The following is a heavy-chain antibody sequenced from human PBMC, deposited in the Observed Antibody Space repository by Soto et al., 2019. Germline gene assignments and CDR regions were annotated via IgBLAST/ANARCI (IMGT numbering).Heavy chain of an antibody. CDR3: TVVGTFDY. CDR1: GGSFSGYY. Sequence: PSETLSLTCAVYGGSFSGYYWSWIRQPPGKGLEWIGEINHSGSTNYNPSLKSRVTISVDTSKNQFSLKLSSVTAADTAVYYCTVVGTFDYWGQGTLVTVSS. J-gene: IGHJ4*02. D-gene: IGHD1-26*01. CDR2: INHSGST. V-gene: IGHV4-34*01.